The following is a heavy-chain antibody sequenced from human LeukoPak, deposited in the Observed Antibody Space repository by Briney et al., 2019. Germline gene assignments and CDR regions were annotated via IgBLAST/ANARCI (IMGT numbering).Heavy chain of an antibody. CDR3: ARSSYYDSSGYYDY. V-gene: IGHV3-53*01. J-gene: IGHJ4*02. CDR2: IYSGGAT. CDR1: GFIVSRNH. D-gene: IGHD3-22*01. Sequence: GGSLRLSCAASGFIVSRNHMSWVRQAPGKGLEWVSVIYSGGATYYADSVKGRFTISRDNSNNTLYLQMNSLRAEDTAVYFCARSSYYDSSGYYDYWGRGTLVTVSS.